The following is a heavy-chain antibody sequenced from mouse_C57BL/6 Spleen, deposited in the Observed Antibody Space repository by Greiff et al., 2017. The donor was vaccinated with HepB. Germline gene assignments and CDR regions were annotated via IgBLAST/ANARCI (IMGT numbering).Heavy chain of an antibody. V-gene: IGHV1-80*01. Sequence: VKLMESGAELVKPGASVKISCKASGYAFSSYWMNWVKQRPGKGLEWIGQIYPGDGDTNYNGKFKGKATLTADKSSSTAYMQLSSLTSEDSAVYFCARNHGSSPWFAYWGQGTLVTVSA. CDR2: IYPGDGDT. CDR1: GYAFSSYW. D-gene: IGHD1-1*01. J-gene: IGHJ3*01. CDR3: ARNHGSSPWFAY.